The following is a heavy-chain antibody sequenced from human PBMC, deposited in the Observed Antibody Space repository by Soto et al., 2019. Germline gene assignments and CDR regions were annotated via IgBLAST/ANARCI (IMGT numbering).Heavy chain of an antibody. V-gene: IGHV4-59*11. D-gene: IGHD2-8*01. CDR3: ARANWYSEY. J-gene: IGHJ4*02. Sequence: QVHLQESGQGLLKPRKPWSPPSPASVGPSIIHSWSGFRKAPGKGLEWIGYIYYTGSTNYNPSLKSRVTMSVDTSKNQFSLNLTSLTAADTAIYYCARANWYSEYWGQGTLVTVSS. CDR2: IYYTGST. CDR1: VGPSIIHS.